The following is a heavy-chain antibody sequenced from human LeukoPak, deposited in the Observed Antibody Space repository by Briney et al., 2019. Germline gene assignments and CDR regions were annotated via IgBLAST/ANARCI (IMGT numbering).Heavy chain of an antibody. V-gene: IGHV3-66*01. CDR3: ASGYYDSSGYYRYFQH. Sequence: GGSLRLSCAASGFTVSSNYMSWVRQAPGKGLEWVSVIYSGGSTYYADSVKGRFTISRDNSKNTLYLQMNSLRAEDTAVYYCASGYYDSSGYYRYFQHWGQGTLVTVSS. D-gene: IGHD3-22*01. CDR2: IYSGGST. J-gene: IGHJ1*01. CDR1: GFTVSSNY.